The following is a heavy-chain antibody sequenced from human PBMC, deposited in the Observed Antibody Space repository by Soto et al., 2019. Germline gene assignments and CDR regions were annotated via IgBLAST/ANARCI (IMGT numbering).Heavy chain of an antibody. D-gene: IGHD2-2*01. CDR3: AREGIVVVPAAIETYYYYYMDV. CDR2: INPNSGGT. V-gene: IGHV1-2*04. CDR1: GYTFTGYY. J-gene: IGHJ6*03. Sequence: ASVKVSCKASGYTFTGYYMHWVRQAPGQGLEWMGWINPNSGGTNYAQKFQGWVTMTRDTSISTAYMELSRLRSDDTAVYYCAREGIVVVPAAIETYYYYYMDVWGKGTTVTVSS.